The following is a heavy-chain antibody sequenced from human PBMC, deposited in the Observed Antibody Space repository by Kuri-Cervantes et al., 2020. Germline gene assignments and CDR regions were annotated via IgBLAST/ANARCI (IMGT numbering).Heavy chain of an antibody. V-gene: IGHV4-30-4*02. Sequence: SETLSLTCTVSGGSISSGDYYWSWIRQPPGKGLEWIGYIYHSGSTDYNPSLKSRVTISVDTSKNQFSLKLNSVTAADTAVFYCARGSYYYMDVWGKGTTVTVSS. D-gene: IGHD2-15*01. CDR1: GGSISSGDYY. CDR2: IYHSGST. J-gene: IGHJ6*03. CDR3: ARGSYYYMDV.